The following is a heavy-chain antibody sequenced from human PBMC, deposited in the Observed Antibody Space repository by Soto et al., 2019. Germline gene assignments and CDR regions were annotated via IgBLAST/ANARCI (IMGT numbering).Heavy chain of an antibody. CDR3: ARDYGRQAPGL. Sequence: QVQLVQSGSEVKKPGSSVKVSCKVSGGTFSSFAISWVRQAPGQGLEWIGGIIPAIGTPDHAPEFRGRVTITADESTSTAYLELSSLTSNDTAAYFCARDYGRQAPGLWGQGTKVTVSS. CDR2: IIPAIGTP. CDR1: GGTFSSFA. J-gene: IGHJ3*01. V-gene: IGHV1-69*01. D-gene: IGHD3-10*01.